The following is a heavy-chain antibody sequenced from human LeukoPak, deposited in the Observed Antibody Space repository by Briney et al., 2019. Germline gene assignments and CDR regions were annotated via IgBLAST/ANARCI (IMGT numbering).Heavy chain of an antibody. Sequence: ASVKVSCKASGYTFSDYYMHWVRQAPGQGLGLVGWINPISGGTDYAQKFQGRVTMTRDTSITTAYMELSRLRSDDTAEYYCARDRGRNWGSDYWGQGTLVTVSS. V-gene: IGHV1-2*02. CDR2: INPISGGT. J-gene: IGHJ4*02. CDR3: ARDRGRNWGSDY. D-gene: IGHD7-27*01. CDR1: GYTFSDYY.